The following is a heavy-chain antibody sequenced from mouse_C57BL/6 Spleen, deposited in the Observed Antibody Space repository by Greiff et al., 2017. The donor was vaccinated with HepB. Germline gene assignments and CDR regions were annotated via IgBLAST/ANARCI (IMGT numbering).Heavy chain of an antibody. CDR2: IDPNSGGT. CDR1: GYTFTSYW. J-gene: IGHJ1*03. V-gene: IGHV1-72*01. CDR3: ARYGSSSRYWYFDV. Sequence: QVQLKQPGAELVKPGASVKLSCKASGYTFTSYWMHWVKQRPGRGLEWIGRIDPNSGGTKYNEKFKSKATLTVDKPSSTAYMQLSSLTSEDSAVYYCARYGSSSRYWYFDVWGTGTTVTVSS. D-gene: IGHD1-1*01.